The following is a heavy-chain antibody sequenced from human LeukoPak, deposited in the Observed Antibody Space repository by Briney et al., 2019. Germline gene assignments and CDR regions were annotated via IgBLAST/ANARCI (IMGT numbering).Heavy chain of an antibody. D-gene: IGHD1-26*01. Sequence: GESLKISCKASGYSFTTYWIGWVRQVPGKGLEWVGIIYPADSTAKYSPSFQGQVTISADKSISTAYLQWSSLKASDTAMYCCARSSGVHFDYWGQGTLVTVSS. CDR2: IYPADSTA. CDR1: GYSFTTYW. V-gene: IGHV5-51*01. J-gene: IGHJ4*02. CDR3: ARSSGVHFDY.